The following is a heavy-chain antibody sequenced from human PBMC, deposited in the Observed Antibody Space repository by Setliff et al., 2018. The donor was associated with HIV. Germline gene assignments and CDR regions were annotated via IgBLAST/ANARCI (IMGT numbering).Heavy chain of an antibody. CDR1: GYTFINYA. CDR2: INANSGSP. Sequence: ASVKVSCKASGYTFINYAMNWVRQAPGQGLEWMGWINANSGSPTYAQAFTGRSFSSVDTAVATAYLQINNLKTEDTAVYFCARGLYGDYGGDLNWLDPWGHGTRVTVSS. J-gene: IGHJ5*02. CDR3: ARGLYGDYGGDLNWLDP. D-gene: IGHD4-17*01. V-gene: IGHV7-4-1*02.